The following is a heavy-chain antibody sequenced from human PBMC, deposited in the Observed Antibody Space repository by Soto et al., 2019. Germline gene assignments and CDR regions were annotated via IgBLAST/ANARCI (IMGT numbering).Heavy chain of an antibody. CDR2: ISVSGGST. Sequence: PGGSLRLSCAASGFTFSSYAMSWVRQAPGKGLEWVSAISVSGGSTYYADSVKGRFTISRGNSKNTLYLQMNSLRAEDTAVYYCANGVLMITLPFDYWGQGTLVTVSS. V-gene: IGHV3-23*01. CDR1: GFTFSSYA. D-gene: IGHD3-16*01. J-gene: IGHJ4*02. CDR3: ANGVLMITLPFDY.